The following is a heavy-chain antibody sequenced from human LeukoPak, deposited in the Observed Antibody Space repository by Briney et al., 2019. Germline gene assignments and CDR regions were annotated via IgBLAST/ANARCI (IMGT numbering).Heavy chain of an antibody. J-gene: IGHJ5*02. CDR2: INNDGSYA. CDR3: ARDRPHNWFDP. V-gene: IGHV3-74*01. CDR1: GIASSNHW. Sequence: GGPLRLSCAASGIASSNHWMHWVRQAPGKGLEWVSWINNDGSYAVYADSVRARFTISRDNAKNTLYLQMNSLRPEDTAVYYCARDRPHNWFDPWGQGTLVTVSS.